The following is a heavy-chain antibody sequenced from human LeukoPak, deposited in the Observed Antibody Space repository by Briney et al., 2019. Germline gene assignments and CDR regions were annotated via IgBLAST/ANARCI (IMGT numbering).Heavy chain of an antibody. CDR3: AKLLGTATTYDS. Sequence: GGSLTLSCEASGFTFSGNWMSWVRQAPGKGLEWVASINPHGSQKLYVDSVKGRFTISRDNTKSSLYLQMNSLGAEDTAMYYCAKLLGTATTYDSWGQGTRVTVSS. V-gene: IGHV3-7*01. D-gene: IGHD5-24*01. CDR2: INPHGSQK. J-gene: IGHJ4*02. CDR1: GFTFSGNW.